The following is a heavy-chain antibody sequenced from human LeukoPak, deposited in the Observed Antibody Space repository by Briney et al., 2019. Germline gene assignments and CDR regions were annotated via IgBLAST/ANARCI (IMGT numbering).Heavy chain of an antibody. CDR1: GGSFSGYY. D-gene: IGHD6-19*01. CDR2: INHSGST. Sequence: PSETLSLTSAVYGGSFSGYYWSWIRQPPGKGLEWIGEINHSGSTNYNPSLKSRVTISVDTSKNQFSLKLSSVTAADTAVYYCARVRYSRGWHYYYYYYMDVWGKGTTVTVSS. V-gene: IGHV4-34*01. J-gene: IGHJ6*03. CDR3: ARVRYSRGWHYYYYYYMDV.